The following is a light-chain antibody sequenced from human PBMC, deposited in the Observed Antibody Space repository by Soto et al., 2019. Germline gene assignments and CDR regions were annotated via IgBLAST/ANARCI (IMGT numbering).Light chain of an antibody. Sequence: NFMLTQPHSGSESPGKTVIISCTRSSGSIASNYVQWYQQRPGSAPTIVIYEDNQRPSGVPDRFSGSVDSSSNSASLTISGLKTEDEADYYCHSYDSNNVVFGGGTKPTVL. CDR2: EDN. J-gene: IGLJ3*02. CDR1: SGSIASNY. CDR3: HSYDSNNVV. V-gene: IGLV6-57*03.